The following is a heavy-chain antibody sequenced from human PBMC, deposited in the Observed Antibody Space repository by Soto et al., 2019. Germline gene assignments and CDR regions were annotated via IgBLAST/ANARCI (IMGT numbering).Heavy chain of an antibody. CDR2: IIPIFGTA. CDR1: GGTFSSFA. D-gene: IGHD3-3*01. CDR3: ARSRRRYYDFWSGYISWFDP. V-gene: IGHV1-69*01. J-gene: IGHJ5*02. Sequence: QVQLVQSGAEVQKPGSSVKVSCKASGGTFSSFAISWVRQAPGQGLEWMGGIIPIFGTANYAQKFQGRVTITADESTSTAYMELSSLRSEDTAVYYCARSRRRYYDFWSGYISWFDPWGQGTLVTVSS.